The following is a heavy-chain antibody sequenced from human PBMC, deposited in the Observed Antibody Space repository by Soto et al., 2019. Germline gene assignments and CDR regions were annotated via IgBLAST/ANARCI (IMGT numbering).Heavy chain of an antibody. CDR1: GGSISSSSYY. CDR3: ARKGYGSAVLLNFDY. V-gene: IGHV4-39*01. J-gene: IGHJ4*02. D-gene: IGHD3-10*01. CDR2: IYYSGST. Sequence: SETLSLTCTVSGGSISSSSYYWGWIRQPPGKGLEWIGSIYYSGSTYYNPSLKSRVTISVDTSKNQFSLKLSSVTAADTAVYYCARKGYGSAVLLNFDYWGQGTLVTVSS.